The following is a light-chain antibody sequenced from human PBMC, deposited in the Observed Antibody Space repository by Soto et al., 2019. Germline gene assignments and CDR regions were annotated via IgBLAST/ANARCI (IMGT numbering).Light chain of an antibody. CDR2: QTS. Sequence: IVLTQSPATLSSFPGDRVTLSCRASQYINTRLAWYQHRPGQAPRLLIYQTSIRAAGIPARFSGSGSGTEFTLTISSLQSEDFAVYYCQQYNNWPPITFGQGTRLEIK. CDR3: QQYNNWPPIT. V-gene: IGKV3-15*01. CDR1: QYINTR. J-gene: IGKJ5*01.